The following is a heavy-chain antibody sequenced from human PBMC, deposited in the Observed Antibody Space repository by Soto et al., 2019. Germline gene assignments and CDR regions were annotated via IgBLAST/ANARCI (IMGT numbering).Heavy chain of an antibody. D-gene: IGHD2-15*01. Sequence: QVQLVESGGGVVQPGRSLRLSCAASGFTFSSNAMHWVRQAPGKGLEWVSAISFDGSNKYYTDSVKGRFTISRDNSRKTVYLQMNSLRAEDTALYYCARTVGGSLWSYFDYWGQGSLVTVSS. CDR1: GFTFSSNA. CDR3: ARTVGGSLWSYFDY. J-gene: IGHJ4*02. V-gene: IGHV3-30-3*01. CDR2: ISFDGSNK.